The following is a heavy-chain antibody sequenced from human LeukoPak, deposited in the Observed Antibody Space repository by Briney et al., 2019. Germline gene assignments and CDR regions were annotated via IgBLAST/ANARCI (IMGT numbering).Heavy chain of an antibody. CDR2: ISWNSGNV. D-gene: IGHD2-2*01. J-gene: IGHJ6*02. V-gene: IGHV3-9*01. Sequence: PGGSLRLSCAASGFTFDDYAMHWVRQAPGKGLEWVSGISWNSGNVGYADSVKGRFTISRDNSKNTLYLQMNSLRAEDTAVYYCARESSYYGMDVWGQGTTVTVSS. CDR1: GFTFDDYA. CDR3: ARESSYYGMDV.